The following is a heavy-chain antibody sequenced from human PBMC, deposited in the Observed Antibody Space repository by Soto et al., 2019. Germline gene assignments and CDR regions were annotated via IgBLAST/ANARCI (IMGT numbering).Heavy chain of an antibody. D-gene: IGHD2-21*02. Sequence: ASVKVSCKASGVTFSSYAISWVRQAPGQGLEWMGGIIPIFGTANYAQKFQGRVTITADESTSTAYMELSSLRSEDAAVYYCASSYCGGDCYSSTYYYYGMDVWGQGTTVTVSS. J-gene: IGHJ6*02. V-gene: IGHV1-69*13. CDR1: GVTFSSYA. CDR3: ASSYCGGDCYSSTYYYYGMDV. CDR2: IIPIFGTA.